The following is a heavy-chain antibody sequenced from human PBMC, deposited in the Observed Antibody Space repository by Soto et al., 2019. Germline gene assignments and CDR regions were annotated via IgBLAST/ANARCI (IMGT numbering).Heavy chain of an antibody. Sequence: SETLSLTCAVYGGSFSGYYWSWIRQPPGKGLEWIGEINHSGSTNYNPSLKSRVTISVDTSKNQFSLKLSSVTAADTAVYYCASYEGGLPFDYWGQGTLVTVSS. D-gene: IGHD3-16*01. CDR3: ASYEGGLPFDY. CDR2: INHSGST. V-gene: IGHV4-34*01. J-gene: IGHJ4*02. CDR1: GGSFSGYY.